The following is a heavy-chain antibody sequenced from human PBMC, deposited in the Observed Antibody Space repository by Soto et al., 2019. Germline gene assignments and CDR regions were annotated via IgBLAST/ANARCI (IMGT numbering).Heavy chain of an antibody. CDR2: TYYRSKWYN. CDR3: ARDPTVYSSSWSNYYYYGMDV. J-gene: IGHJ6*02. Sequence: SQTLSLTCAISGDSVSSNSAAWNWIRQSPSRGLEWLGRTYYRSKWYNDYAVSVKSRITINPDTSKNQFSLQLNSVTPEDTAVYYCARDPTVYSSSWSNYYYYGMDVWGQGTTVTASS. CDR1: GDSVSSNSAA. V-gene: IGHV6-1*01. D-gene: IGHD6-13*01.